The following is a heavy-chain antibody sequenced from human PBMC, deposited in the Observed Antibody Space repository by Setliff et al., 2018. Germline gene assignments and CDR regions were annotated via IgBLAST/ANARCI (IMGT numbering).Heavy chain of an antibody. V-gene: IGHV3-30-3*01. CDR3: ARINWEASWDDYVWGSYRYTSFDY. D-gene: IGHD3-16*02. J-gene: IGHJ4*02. Sequence: GGSLRLSCAASGFTFSSYAMHWVRQAPGKGLERVAVISYDGSNKYYADSVKGRFTISRDNSKNTLYLQMNSLRAEDTAVYYCARINWEASWDDYVWGSYRYTSFDYWGQGTLVTVSS. CDR1: GFTFSSYA. CDR2: ISYDGSNK.